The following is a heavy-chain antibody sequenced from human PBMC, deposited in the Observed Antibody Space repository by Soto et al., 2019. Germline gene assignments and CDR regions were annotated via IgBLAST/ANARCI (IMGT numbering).Heavy chain of an antibody. Sequence: SETLSLTCTVSGGSSSGSYYWTWVRQRPGTGLEWMGYIFYSGSTSYNPSLRSRLSMSVDTSKNEFSLKLSSVTAADTAVYYCAREPLIRGVRYYFDYWGRGTLVTVSS. CDR1: GGSSSGSYY. D-gene: IGHD3-10*01. V-gene: IGHV4-31*03. J-gene: IGHJ4*02. CDR2: IFYSGST. CDR3: AREPLIRGVRYYFDY.